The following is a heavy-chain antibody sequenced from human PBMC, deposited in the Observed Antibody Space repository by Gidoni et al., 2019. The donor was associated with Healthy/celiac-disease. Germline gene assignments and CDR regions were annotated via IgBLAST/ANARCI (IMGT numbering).Heavy chain of an antibody. D-gene: IGHD4-17*01. V-gene: IGHV1-69*01. CDR3: ARDYDYGGKNFDY. CDR1: GGTFSSYA. Sequence: QVQLVQSGAEVKKPGSSVKVSCKASGGTFSSYAISWVRQAPGQGLEWLGGISPILGTANCAQKFQGRVTITADESTSTAYMELSSLRSEDTAVYYCARDYDYGGKNFDYWGQGTLVTVSS. CDR2: ISPILGTA. J-gene: IGHJ4*02.